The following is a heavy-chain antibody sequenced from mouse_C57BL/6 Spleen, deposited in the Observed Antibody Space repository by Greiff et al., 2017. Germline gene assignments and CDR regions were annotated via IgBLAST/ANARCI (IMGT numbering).Heavy chain of an antibody. CDR1: GYAFSSYW. V-gene: IGHV1-80*01. J-gene: IGHJ3*01. Sequence: QVHVKQSGAALVKPGASVKISCKASGYAFSSYWMNWVKQRPGKGLEWIGQIYPGDGDTNYNGKFKGKATLTADKSSSTAYMQLSSLTSEDSAVYFCARAPYDYDEAWFAYWGQGTLVTVSA. CDR3: ARAPYDYDEAWFAY. D-gene: IGHD2-4*01. CDR2: IYPGDGDT.